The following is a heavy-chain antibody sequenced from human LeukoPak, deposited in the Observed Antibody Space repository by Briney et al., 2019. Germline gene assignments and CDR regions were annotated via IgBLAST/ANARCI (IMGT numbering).Heavy chain of an antibody. Sequence: GGSLRLSCAASGFTVSNNYMSWVRQAPGKGLEWVSVIYSGGYTYYADSVKGRFNISRDNSKNTLYLQMNSLRAEDTAVYYCARDRGSGLDYWGQETLVTVSS. J-gene: IGHJ4*02. CDR1: GFTVSNNY. V-gene: IGHV3-66*01. CDR3: ARDRGSGLDY. CDR2: IYSGGYT. D-gene: IGHD3-10*01.